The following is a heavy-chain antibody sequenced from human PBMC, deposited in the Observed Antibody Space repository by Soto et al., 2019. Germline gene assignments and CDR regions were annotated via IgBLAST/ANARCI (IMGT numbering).Heavy chain of an antibody. CDR3: ARVEGATTGPFDY. CDR1: GFTFSSYG. D-gene: IGHD1-1*01. V-gene: IGHV3-33*01. CDR2: IWYDGSNR. Sequence: QVQLVESGGGVVQPGRSLRLSCAASGFTFSSYGMHWVRQAPGKGLEWVAVIWYDGSNRYYADSMKGRFTISRDNSENTLFLQMNSLRAEDTAVYYCARVEGATTGPFDYWGQGTLVTVSS. J-gene: IGHJ4*02.